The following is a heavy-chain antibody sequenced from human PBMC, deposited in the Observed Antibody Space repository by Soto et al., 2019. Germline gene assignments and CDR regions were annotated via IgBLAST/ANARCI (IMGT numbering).Heavy chain of an antibody. V-gene: IGHV1-69*01. CDR3: ASSRGSSGHAEIDY. CDR1: GGTFSSYA. D-gene: IGHD6-19*01. Sequence: QVQLVQSGAEVKKPGSSVKVSCRASGGTFSSYAISWVRQAPGQGLEWMGGIIPIFCTANYAQKFQGRVTITADESTSTAYLELSSLRSEDTAVYYCASSRGSSGHAEIDYWGQGTLVTVSS. CDR2: IIPIFCTA. J-gene: IGHJ4*02.